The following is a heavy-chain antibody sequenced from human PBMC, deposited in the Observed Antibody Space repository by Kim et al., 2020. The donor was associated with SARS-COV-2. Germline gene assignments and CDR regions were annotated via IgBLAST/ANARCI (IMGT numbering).Heavy chain of an antibody. CDR3: ARDSHYYGSENKIDY. D-gene: IGHD3-10*01. CDR1: GFTFSSYS. J-gene: IGHJ4*02. Sequence: GGSLRLSCAASGFTFSSYSMNWVRQAPGKGLEWVSYISSSSSTIYYADSVKGRFTISRDNAKNSLYLQMNSLRAEDTAVYYCARDSHYYGSENKIDYWGQGTLVTVSS. CDR2: ISSSSSTI. V-gene: IGHV3-48*04.